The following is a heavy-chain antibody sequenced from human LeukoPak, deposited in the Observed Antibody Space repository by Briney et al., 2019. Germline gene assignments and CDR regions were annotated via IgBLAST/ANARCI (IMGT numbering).Heavy chain of an antibody. Sequence: PSETLSLTSTISRGSISTYYWSWIRQTPRTTLEWIGNIHYTGRTRYNPSLESRVTMSLDTPKNEFSLRLTSMTAADSAVYYCARGRPDPQNSDYWDYWGQGILVTVSS. J-gene: IGHJ4*02. CDR3: ARGRPDPQNSDYWDY. CDR2: IHYTGRT. V-gene: IGHV4-59*13. D-gene: IGHD3-22*01. CDR1: RGSISTYY.